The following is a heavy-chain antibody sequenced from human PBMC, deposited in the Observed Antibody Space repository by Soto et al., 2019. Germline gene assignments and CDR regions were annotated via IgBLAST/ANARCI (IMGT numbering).Heavy chain of an antibody. CDR2: ISVHNGDT. CDR3: ARILLGSNTDYYHYMNV. CDR1: GYTFNSHG. D-gene: IGHD1-26*01. V-gene: IGHV1-18*01. Sequence: QVQLVQSGGEVKKPGASVKVSCKASGYTFNSHGISWVRQAPGQGPEWMGWISVHNGDTNYAQKLQGRVTVTTDTSTSAAYMEVRSRRSEDTAVYYCARILLGSNTDYYHYMNVWGKGTTVTVSS. J-gene: IGHJ6*03.